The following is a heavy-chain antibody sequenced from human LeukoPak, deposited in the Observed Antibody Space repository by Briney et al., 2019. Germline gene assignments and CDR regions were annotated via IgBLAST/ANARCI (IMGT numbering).Heavy chain of an antibody. CDR2: ISGSGGST. CDR3: ARYEYSSSGPFDY. J-gene: IGHJ4*02. D-gene: IGHD6-6*01. V-gene: IGHV3-23*01. CDR1: GFSISNHY. Sequence: GGSLRLSCAASGFSISNHYMSWVRQAPGKGLEWVSAISGSGGSTYYADSVKGRFTISRDNSKNTLYLQMNSLRAEDTAVYYCARYEYSSSGPFDYWGQGTLVTVSS.